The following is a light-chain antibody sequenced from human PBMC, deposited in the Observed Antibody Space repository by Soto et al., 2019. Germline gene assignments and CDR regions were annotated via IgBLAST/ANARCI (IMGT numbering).Light chain of an antibody. J-gene: IGKJ3*01. V-gene: IGKV3-11*01. Sequence: EIVLTQSPATLSLSPGERATLSCRASQSVSSYLAWYQQKPGQAPRLLIYDASNRATGIPARFSGGGSGTDFTLTISSLEPEDFAVYYCQQRSNWPPFTFGPGTKVDIK. CDR2: DAS. CDR3: QQRSNWPPFT. CDR1: QSVSSY.